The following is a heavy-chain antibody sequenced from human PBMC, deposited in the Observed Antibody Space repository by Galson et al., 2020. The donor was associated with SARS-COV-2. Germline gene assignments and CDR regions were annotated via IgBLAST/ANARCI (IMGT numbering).Heavy chain of an antibody. J-gene: IGHJ6*03. CDR2: IWYDGSNK. CDR3: FTNYDFWSGYFGTKVADYYYYMDV. Sequence: GGSLRLSCAASGFTFSSYGMHWVRQAPGKGLEWVAVIWYDGSNKYYADSVKGRFTISRDNSKNTLYLQMNSLRAEDTAVYYCFTNYDFWSGYFGTKVADYYYYMDVWGKGTTVTVSS. D-gene: IGHD3-3*01. CDR1: GFTFSSYG. V-gene: IGHV3-33*01.